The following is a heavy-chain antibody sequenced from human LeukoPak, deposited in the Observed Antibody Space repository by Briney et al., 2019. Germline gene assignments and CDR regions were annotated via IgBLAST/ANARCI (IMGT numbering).Heavy chain of an antibody. D-gene: IGHD3-3*01. Sequence: PSETLSLTCTVSGGSISSSSYYWGWIRQPPGKGLEWIGSIYYSGSTYYNPSLKSRVTISVDTSKNQFSLKLSSVTAADTAVYYCARKVGQITIFGVVISRSYYFDYWGQGTLVTVSS. CDR1: GGSISSSSYY. V-gene: IGHV4-39*01. J-gene: IGHJ4*02. CDR3: ARKVGQITIFGVVISRSYYFDY. CDR2: IYYSGST.